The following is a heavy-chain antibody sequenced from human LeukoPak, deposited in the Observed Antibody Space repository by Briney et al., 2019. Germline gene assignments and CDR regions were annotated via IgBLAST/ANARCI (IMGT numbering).Heavy chain of an antibody. Sequence: SETLSLTCTVSGGSISNYYWSWIRQPAGKGLEWMGRLHTSGSYTYYKSSLKSRLTMSLDTSTRQFSLKLTSVTAADTAVYYCAGGYGSGSYSSRGQGTLVIVSS. CDR1: GGSISNYY. V-gene: IGHV4-4*07. CDR2: LHTSGSYT. CDR3: AGGYGSGSYSS. J-gene: IGHJ4*02. D-gene: IGHD3-10*01.